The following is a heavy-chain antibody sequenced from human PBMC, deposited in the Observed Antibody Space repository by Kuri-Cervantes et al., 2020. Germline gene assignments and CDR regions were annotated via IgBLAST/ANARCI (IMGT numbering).Heavy chain of an antibody. Sequence: GGSLRLSCAASGFTFSSYWMSWVRQAPGKGLEWVANIKQDGSEKYYVDSVKGRFTISRDNAKNSLYLQMNSLRAEDTALYYCARGVQLQMGTWFDPWGQGTLVTVSS. D-gene: IGHD2-2*01. J-gene: IGHJ5*02. V-gene: IGHV3-7*03. CDR3: ARGVQLQMGTWFDP. CDR2: IKQDGSEK. CDR1: GFTFSSYW.